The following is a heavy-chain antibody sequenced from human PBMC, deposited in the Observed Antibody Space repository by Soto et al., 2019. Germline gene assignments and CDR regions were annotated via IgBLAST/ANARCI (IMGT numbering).Heavy chain of an antibody. V-gene: IGHV4-34*01. D-gene: IGHD3-22*01. CDR1: GGSFSGYY. Sequence: QVQLQQWGAGLLKPSETLSLTCAVSGGSFSGYYWSWIRQPPGKGLEWIGEIDHSGSTSYNPSLRSCVSMSGDTSKNHFSLKLSSVTAADTAVYFCARRNTQIVVVFDSWGQGTLVTVSS. CDR3: ARRNTQIVVVFDS. CDR2: IDHSGST. J-gene: IGHJ4*02.